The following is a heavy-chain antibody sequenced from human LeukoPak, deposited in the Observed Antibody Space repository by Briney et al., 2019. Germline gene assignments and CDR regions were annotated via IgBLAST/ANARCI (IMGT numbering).Heavy chain of an antibody. V-gene: IGHV4-59*01. D-gene: IGHD6-19*01. CDR1: GGSISSYY. Sequence: SETLSLTCTVSGGSISSYYWSWIRQPPGKGLEWIGNIYYSGTATYNPSLRTRATISVDTSKNQFSLRLNAVTAADTAVYYCARLRHSGGWQDWYFDLWGRDTLVTVSS. CDR2: IYYSGTA. J-gene: IGHJ2*01. CDR3: ARLRHSGGWQDWYFDL.